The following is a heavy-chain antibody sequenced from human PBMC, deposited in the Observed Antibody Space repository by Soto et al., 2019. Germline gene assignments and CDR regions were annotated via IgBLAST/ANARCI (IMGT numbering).Heavy chain of an antibody. CDR3: ASGGRVVVVTAALDY. V-gene: IGHV1-46*01. D-gene: IGHD2-21*02. CDR1: GDTFSDYY. J-gene: IGHJ4*02. CDR2: VNPSGGHT. Sequence: QVQLMQSGAEVKKPGASVKVSCKASGDTFSDYYIHWVRQAPGQGLEWMGTVNPSGGHTTYSQHFLGRVTMTRDTSTSTLHMELTSLTSEDTAVYYCASGGRVVVVTAALDYWGQGTIFNVSS.